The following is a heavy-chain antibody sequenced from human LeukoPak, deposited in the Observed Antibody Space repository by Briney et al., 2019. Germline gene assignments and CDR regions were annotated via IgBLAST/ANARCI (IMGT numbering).Heavy chain of an antibody. CDR2: INHRGST. Sequence: SETLSLTCTVSGGSISSYYWSWIRQPPGKGLEWIGEINHRGSTNYNPSLKSRVTMSVDTSKNQFSLKLSSVTAADTAVYYCARGSDTYGYNYWGQGTLVTVSS. J-gene: IGHJ4*02. V-gene: IGHV4-34*01. D-gene: IGHD5-18*01. CDR1: GGSISSYY. CDR3: ARGSDTYGYNY.